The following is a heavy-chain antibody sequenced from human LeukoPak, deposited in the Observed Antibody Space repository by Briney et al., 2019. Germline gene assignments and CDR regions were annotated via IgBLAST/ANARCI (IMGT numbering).Heavy chain of an antibody. J-gene: IGHJ4*02. CDR1: GFTVSSNY. CDR3: ARARIPSGYDSGPYYFDY. D-gene: IGHD5-12*01. CDR2: IYYSGST. V-gene: IGHV4-31*02. Sequence: LRLSCAASGFTVSSNYMSWVRQHPGKGLEWIGYIYYSGSTYYNPSLKSRVTISVDTSKNQFSLKLSSVTAADTAVYYCARARIPSGYDSGPYYFDYWGQGTLVTVSS.